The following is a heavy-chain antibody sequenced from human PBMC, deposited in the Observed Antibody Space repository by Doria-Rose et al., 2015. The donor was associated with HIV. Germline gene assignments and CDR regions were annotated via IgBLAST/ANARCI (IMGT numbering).Heavy chain of an antibody. J-gene: IGHJ6*02. CDR1: GYTFTSYD. Sequence: ASGYTFTSYDLNWVRQAAGQGLEWMGWINPDSGTTGYSQKFQGRVTLTRNASLSTSYMKLRSLRSDDTAVYYCARGPPYYNFWSGSYYYYGMDAWGQGTAVTVSS. V-gene: IGHV1-8*02. CDR2: INPDSGTT. CDR3: ARGPPYYNFWSGSYYYYGMDA. D-gene: IGHD3-3*01.